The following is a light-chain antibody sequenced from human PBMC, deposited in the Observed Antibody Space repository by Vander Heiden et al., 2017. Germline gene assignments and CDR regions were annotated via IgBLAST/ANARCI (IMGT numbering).Light chain of an antibody. CDR2: KDS. CDR1: ALPKQY. V-gene: IGLV3-25*03. CDR3: QSADSSGNYV. J-gene: IGLJ1*01. Sequence: SYELTQPPPVSVSPGQTARITCAGDALPKQYAYWYQQKPGQAPLLVIYKDSERPSGIPERFSGSSSGTTVTLTISGVQAEDEADYYCQSADSSGNYVFGTGTKVTV.